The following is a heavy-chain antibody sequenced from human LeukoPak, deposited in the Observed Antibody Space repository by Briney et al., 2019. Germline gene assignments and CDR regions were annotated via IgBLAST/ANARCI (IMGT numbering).Heavy chain of an antibody. CDR1: GFTLSSYA. CDR3: AKPRYGAYGFDY. D-gene: IGHD4-17*01. CDR2: ISGSGGST. V-gene: IGHV3-23*01. Sequence: GGSLRLSCAASGFTLSSYAMSWVRQAPGKGLEWVSVISGSGGSTYDADSVKGRFTISRDNSKNTLYLQMSSLTAEDTAIYYCAKPRYGAYGFDYWGLGTLVTVSS. J-gene: IGHJ4*02.